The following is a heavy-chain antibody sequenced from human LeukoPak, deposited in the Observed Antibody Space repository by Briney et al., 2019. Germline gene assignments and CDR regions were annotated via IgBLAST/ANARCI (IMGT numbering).Heavy chain of an antibody. D-gene: IGHD2-15*01. J-gene: IGHJ5*02. CDR1: GYTFTSYG. Sequence: ASVKVSCKASGYTFTSYGISWVRQAPGQGLEWMGWISAYNGNTNYAQKLQGRVTMTTDTSTSTAYMDLRSLRSDDTAVYYCARVVVVAATPRWFDPWGQGTLVTVSS. CDR2: ISAYNGNT. V-gene: IGHV1-18*01. CDR3: ARVVVVAATPRWFDP.